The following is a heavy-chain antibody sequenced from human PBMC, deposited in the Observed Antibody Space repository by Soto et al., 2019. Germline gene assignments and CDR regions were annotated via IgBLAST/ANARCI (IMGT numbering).Heavy chain of an antibody. CDR3: AKAARLRGSSTRLWHFDL. D-gene: IGHD2-2*01. CDR2: ISGSGGST. CDR1: GFTFSSYA. Sequence: GGSLRLSCAASGFTFSSYAMSWVRQAPGKGLEWVSAISGSGGSTYYADSVKGRFTISRDNSKNTLYLQMNSLRAEDTAVYYCAKAARLRGSSTRLWHFDLWGRGTLVTVSS. J-gene: IGHJ2*01. V-gene: IGHV3-23*01.